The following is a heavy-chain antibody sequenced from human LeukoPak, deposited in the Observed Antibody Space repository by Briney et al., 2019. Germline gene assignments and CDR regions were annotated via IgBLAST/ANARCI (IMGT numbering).Heavy chain of an antibody. D-gene: IGHD3-10*01. CDR2: IKQDGSER. J-gene: IGHJ6*04. V-gene: IGHV3-7*03. CDR3: ARNHEYGSDTYYYYGMDV. Sequence: GGSLRLSCAASGFTFSSYWMSWVRQAPGKGLEWVAIIKQDGSERYYVDSVKGRFTISRDNAKNSLYLQMNSLRAEDTAVYFCARNHEYGSDTYYYYGMDVWGKGTTVTVSS. CDR1: GFTFSSYW.